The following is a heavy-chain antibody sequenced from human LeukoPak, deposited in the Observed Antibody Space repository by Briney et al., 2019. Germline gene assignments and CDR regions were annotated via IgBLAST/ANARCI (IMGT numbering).Heavy chain of an antibody. V-gene: IGHV1-2*02. CDR1: GYTFTGYY. J-gene: IGHJ4*02. CDR2: INPNSGGT. D-gene: IGHD5-24*01. Sequence: GASVKVSCKASGYTFTGYYMHWVRQAPGQGLEWMGWINPNSGGTNYAQKFQGRVTMTRDTSISTAYMELSRLRSDDTAVYYCARDTGWLQSGLDYWGQGTLVTVSS. CDR3: ARDTGWLQSGLDY.